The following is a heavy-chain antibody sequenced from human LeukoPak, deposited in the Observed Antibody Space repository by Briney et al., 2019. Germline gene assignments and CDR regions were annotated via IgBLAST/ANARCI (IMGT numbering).Heavy chain of an antibody. V-gene: IGHV1-24*01. J-gene: IGHJ4*02. CDR1: GYTLNELS. CDR3: ATANVLGGWYVVSSFDY. D-gene: IGHD6-19*01. Sequence: ASVKVSCKVSGYTLNELSMHWVRQAPGKGLEWMGGFDPEDGETIYAQKFQGRVTMTEDTSTDTAYMELSSLRSEDTAVYYCATANVLGGWYVVSSFDYWGQGTLVTVSS. CDR2: FDPEDGET.